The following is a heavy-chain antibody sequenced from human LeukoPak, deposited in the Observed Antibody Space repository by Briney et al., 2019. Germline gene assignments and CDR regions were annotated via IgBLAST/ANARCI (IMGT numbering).Heavy chain of an antibody. J-gene: IGHJ4*02. CDR2: ISYDGSNK. CDR3: ASEINTSSRGDTDY. CDR1: GFTFSSYA. V-gene: IGHV3-30-3*01. D-gene: IGHD3-10*01. Sequence: QSGRSLRLSCAASGFTFSSYAMHWVRQAPGKGLEWVAVISYDGSNKYYADSVKGRFTISRDNSKNTLYLQMNSLRAEDTAVYYCASEINTSSRGDTDYWGQGTLVTVFS.